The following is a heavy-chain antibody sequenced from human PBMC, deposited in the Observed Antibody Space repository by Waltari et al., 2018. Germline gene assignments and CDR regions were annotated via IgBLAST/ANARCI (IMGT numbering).Heavy chain of an antibody. CDR1: GFSFRSYG. V-gene: IGHV3-30*03. D-gene: IGHD2-15*01. Sequence: QVHLVESGGGVVQPGSSLRLSCAASGFSFRSYGIHWVRQAPGKGLEWVAVISYDGSQKYFADSVNGRFIISRDNSKNTLYLQMNSLRPEDTAVYYCATLTGFDSFDYWGQGTLVTVSS. J-gene: IGHJ4*02. CDR3: ATLTGFDSFDY. CDR2: ISYDGSQK.